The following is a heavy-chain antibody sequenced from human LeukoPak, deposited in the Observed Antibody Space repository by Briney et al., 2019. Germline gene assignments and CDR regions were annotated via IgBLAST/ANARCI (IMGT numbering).Heavy chain of an antibody. Sequence: SETLSLTCTVSGGSISSGDYYWSWIRQPPGKGLEWIGYIYYSGSTYYNPSLKSRVTIAVDTSKNQFSLKLSSVTAADTAVYYCARVIGAAVADDGADYWGQGTLVTVSS. D-gene: IGHD6-19*01. J-gene: IGHJ4*02. CDR3: ARVIGAAVADDGADY. V-gene: IGHV4-30-4*01. CDR2: IYYSGST. CDR1: GGSISSGDYY.